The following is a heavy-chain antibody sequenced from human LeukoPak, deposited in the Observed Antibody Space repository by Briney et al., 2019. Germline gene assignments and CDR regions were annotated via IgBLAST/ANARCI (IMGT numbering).Heavy chain of an antibody. V-gene: IGHV1-24*01. J-gene: IGHJ4*02. CDR3: ATHHYDSSGY. D-gene: IGHD3-22*01. CDR1: GYALTELS. Sequence: ASVKVSCKVSGYALTELSMHWVRQAPGKGLEWMGGFDPEDGETIYAQKFQGGVTMTEDTSTDTAYMELSSLRSEDTAVYYCATHHYDSSGYWGQGTLVTVSS. CDR2: FDPEDGET.